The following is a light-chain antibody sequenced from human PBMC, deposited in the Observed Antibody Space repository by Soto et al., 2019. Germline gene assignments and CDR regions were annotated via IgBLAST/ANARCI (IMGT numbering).Light chain of an antibody. Sequence: EILMTQSPATLSVSPGERATLSCRASQSVNSNLAWYQQRPGQAPRLLMYGASTRAAGLPARFSGSGSGTEFTLTISSLQSEDFAVYYCQQYNSWVTFGGGTKVDIK. V-gene: IGKV3-15*01. CDR3: QQYNSWVT. CDR1: QSVNSN. CDR2: GAS. J-gene: IGKJ4*01.